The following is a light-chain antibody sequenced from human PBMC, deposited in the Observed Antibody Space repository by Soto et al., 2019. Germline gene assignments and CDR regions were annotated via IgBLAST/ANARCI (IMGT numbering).Light chain of an antibody. CDR2: GAS. V-gene: IGKV3-20*01. CDR1: QSVSSSF. Sequence: EIVLTQSPGTPSLSPGERATLSCRASQSVSSSFLAWYQQKPGQAPRLLIYGASTRATGIPDRFSGSGSGTDFTLTISRLEPEDFAVYYCQQYDSSPWTFGQGTKVYIK. CDR3: QQYDSSPWT. J-gene: IGKJ1*01.